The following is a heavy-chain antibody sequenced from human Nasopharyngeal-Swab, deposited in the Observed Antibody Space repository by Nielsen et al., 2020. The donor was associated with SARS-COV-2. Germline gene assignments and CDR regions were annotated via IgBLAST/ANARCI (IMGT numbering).Heavy chain of an antibody. J-gene: IGHJ6*02. Sequence: GGSLRLSCAASGFTFNSHGMHWVRQAPGKGLEWVAVISFDGSKKYYADSVKGRFTISRDSSKNTLYLQMNSLRAEDTAVYYCARDTSVDIVLLYYGMDVWGQGTTVNVSS. CDR3: ARDTSVDIVLLYYGMDV. V-gene: IGHV3-30*03. CDR2: ISFDGSKK. D-gene: IGHD5-12*01. CDR1: GFTFNSHG.